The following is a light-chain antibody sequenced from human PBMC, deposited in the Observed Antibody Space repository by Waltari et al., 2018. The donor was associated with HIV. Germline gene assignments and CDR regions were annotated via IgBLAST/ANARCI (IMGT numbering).Light chain of an antibody. Sequence: DIVMTQSPDSLAVSLGERATINCKSSQSVLHSSNNKNYLAWYQQKPGQPPKLLIYWASAREAGVPDRCSASGSGTDFTLTISSLQAEDVAVYYCQQHYTTPLTFGGGTKVEI. CDR1: QSVLHSSNNKNY. V-gene: IGKV4-1*01. CDR2: WAS. CDR3: QQHYTTPLT. J-gene: IGKJ4*01.